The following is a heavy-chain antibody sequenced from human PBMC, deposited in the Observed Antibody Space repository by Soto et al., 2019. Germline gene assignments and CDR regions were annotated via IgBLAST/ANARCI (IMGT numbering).Heavy chain of an antibody. CDR3: ARDRPHAWLDP. CDR1: GYTFSDHY. CDR2: INPADGTT. Sequence: QVQLVQSGADVKEPGASVKVSCKASGYTFSDHYVQWVRQAPGQGLEWVAMINPADGTTRYAQMFRGRVTLTRDTSTSTVYMEMSSLRSDDTAFYYCARDRPHAWLDPWGQGTLVTVSS. J-gene: IGHJ5*02. V-gene: IGHV1-46*01.